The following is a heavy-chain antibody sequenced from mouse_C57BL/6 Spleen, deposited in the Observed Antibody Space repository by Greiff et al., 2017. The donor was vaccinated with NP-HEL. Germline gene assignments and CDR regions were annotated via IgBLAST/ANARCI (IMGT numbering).Heavy chain of an antibody. Sequence: QVQLKQSGAELVKPGASVKISCKASGYAFSSYWMNWVKQRPGKGLEWIGQIYPGDGDSNYNGKFKGKATLTADKSSSTAYMQLSSLTSEDSAVYFCARRGNGCLDYWGQGTTLTVSS. CDR1: GYAFSSYW. CDR3: ARRGNGCLDY. J-gene: IGHJ2*01. CDR2: IYPGDGDS. V-gene: IGHV1-80*01.